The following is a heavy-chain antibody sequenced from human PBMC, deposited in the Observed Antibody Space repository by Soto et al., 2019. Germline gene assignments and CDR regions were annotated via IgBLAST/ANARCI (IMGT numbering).Heavy chain of an antibody. J-gene: IGHJ2*01. V-gene: IGHV4-30-4*01. D-gene: IGHD3-22*01. CDR3: ARMSYFYDKWYFDL. CDR1: GGSINNNDYY. CDR2: VYYSGSS. Sequence: QLQESGPGLVKPSQTLSLTCSVSGGSINNNDYYWSWIRQTPGKGLEWIGYVYYSGSSDYIPSLKSRPSMSIDKSKNQFHLKLNSVTAADTATYYCARMSYFYDKWYFDLWGRGTLVTVSS.